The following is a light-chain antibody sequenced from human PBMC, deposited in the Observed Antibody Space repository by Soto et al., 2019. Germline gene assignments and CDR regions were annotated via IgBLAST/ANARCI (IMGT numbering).Light chain of an antibody. CDR3: FSYTSSGTYV. V-gene: IGLV2-14*01. CDR1: SSDVGNYKY. J-gene: IGLJ1*01. Sequence: QSALTQPASVSGSPGQSITISCTGTSSDVGNYKYVSWYQQHPGKAPKLMIYEVSNRPSGVSNRFSGSKSGNTASLTISRLQAEYETDYYFFSYTSSGTYVFGTGTKLTVL. CDR2: EVS.